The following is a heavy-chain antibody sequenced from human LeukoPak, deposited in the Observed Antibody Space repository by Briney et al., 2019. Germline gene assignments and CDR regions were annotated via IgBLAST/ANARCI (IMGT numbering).Heavy chain of an antibody. CDR2: IYYSGST. Sequence: SQTLSLTCTVSGGSISSGDYYWSWIRQPPGKGLEWIGYIYYSGSTYYNPSLKSRVTISVDTSKNQFSLKLSSVTAADTAVHYCARGRDIVVVPAAMRGPPYYYMDVWGKGTTVTVSS. V-gene: IGHV4-30-4*08. J-gene: IGHJ6*03. CDR3: ARGRDIVVVPAAMRGPPYYYMDV. CDR1: GGSISSGDYY. D-gene: IGHD2-2*01.